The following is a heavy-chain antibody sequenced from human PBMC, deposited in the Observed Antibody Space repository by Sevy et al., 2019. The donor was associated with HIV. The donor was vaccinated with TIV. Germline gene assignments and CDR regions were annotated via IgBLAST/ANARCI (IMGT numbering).Heavy chain of an antibody. CDR2: ISHDGRNNK. J-gene: IGHJ5*02. D-gene: IGHD3-10*01. CDR3: ARDRGEILRSAFKS. CDR1: GFTFSEFG. Sequence: GGSLRLSCAASGFTFSEFGMHWVRQAPGKGLEWVAVISHDGRNNKYNADSVKGRFTNSRDNSKNTLYLQMNSLRADDTAIYYCARDRGEILRSAFKSWGQGTLVTVSS. V-gene: IGHV3-30*04.